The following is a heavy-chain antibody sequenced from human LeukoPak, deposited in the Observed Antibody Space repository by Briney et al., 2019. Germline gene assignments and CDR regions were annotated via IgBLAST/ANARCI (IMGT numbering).Heavy chain of an antibody. CDR2: ISPHNGKT. D-gene: IGHD4-23*01. Sequence: GASVKVSWKASGYIFISHGISWVRQAPGQGLEWMGWISPHNGKTEYAQKFQGRVSMTRDRSTSTVYMELRSLRSDDTAVYYCARESPPLTTVITKYYQYFMDVWGKGTTVTVSS. CDR1: GYIFISHG. CDR3: ARESPPLTTVITKYYQYFMDV. V-gene: IGHV1-18*04. J-gene: IGHJ6*03.